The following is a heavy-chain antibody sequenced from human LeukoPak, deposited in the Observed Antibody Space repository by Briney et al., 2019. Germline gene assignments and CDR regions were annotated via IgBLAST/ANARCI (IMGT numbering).Heavy chain of an antibody. D-gene: IGHD2-2*01. CDR2: IYHSGSA. J-gene: IGHJ5*02. CDR1: GYSISSGYQ. CDR3: ARDPRWLTPDCTSTGCHENYFDP. V-gene: IGHV4-38-2*02. Sequence: SETLSLTCAVSGYSISSGYQWAWIRQSPGKGLEWIGSIYHSGSAHYNPSLKSRVTISVETSKNQFSLKMYSVTAADTAVYYCARDPRWLTPDCTSTGCHENYFDPWGQGTLVTVSS.